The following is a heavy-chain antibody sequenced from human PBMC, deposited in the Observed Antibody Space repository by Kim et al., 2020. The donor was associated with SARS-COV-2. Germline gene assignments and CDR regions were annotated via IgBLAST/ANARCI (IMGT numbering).Heavy chain of an antibody. V-gene: IGHV3-33*01. J-gene: IGHJ4*02. D-gene: IGHD6-6*01. CDR2: IWYDGSNK. CDR3: ARDQQLAFKGSIDY. CDR1: GFTFSSYG. Sequence: GGSLRLSCAASGFTFSSYGMHWVRQAPGKGLEWVAVIWYDGSNKYYADSVKGRFTISRDNSKNTLYLQMNSLRAEDTAVYYCARDQQLAFKGSIDYWGQGTLVTVSS.